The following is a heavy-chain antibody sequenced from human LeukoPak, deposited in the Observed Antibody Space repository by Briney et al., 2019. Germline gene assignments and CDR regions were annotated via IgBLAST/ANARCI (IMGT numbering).Heavy chain of an antibody. CDR2: ISHSGST. Sequence: PSETLSLTCAVSGGSISSGGYSWSWIRQPPGKGLEWIGDISHSGSTSYDPSLKSRVTILGDISKNQFSLNLNSVTGADTAVYYCARVETLGYCSGGSCLEYWGQGTLVSVSS. CDR1: GGSISSGGYS. J-gene: IGHJ4*02. CDR3: ARVETLGYCSGGSCLEY. D-gene: IGHD2-15*01. V-gene: IGHV4-30-2*01.